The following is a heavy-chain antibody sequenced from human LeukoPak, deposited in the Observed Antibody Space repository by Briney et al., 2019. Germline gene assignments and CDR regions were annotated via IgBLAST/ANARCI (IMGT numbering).Heavy chain of an antibody. CDR1: AGSIKSGSYY. V-gene: IGHV4-39*07. J-gene: IGHJ5*02. D-gene: IGHD6-25*01. Sequence: SETLSLTCTVSAGSIKSGSYYWGWIRQPPGKGLEWIGHIYYAGSTSYNVSLESRLTVSIDTSKNQFSLKLGSVTAADTAVYHCVRVGAAGWFDPWGQGTLVTVSS. CDR3: VRVGAAGWFDP. CDR2: IYYAGST.